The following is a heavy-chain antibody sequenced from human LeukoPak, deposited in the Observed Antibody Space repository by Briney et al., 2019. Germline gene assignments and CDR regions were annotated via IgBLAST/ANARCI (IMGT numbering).Heavy chain of an antibody. V-gene: IGHV3-74*01. CDR3: ARDSIPVSVYFDH. Sequence: GGSLRLSCAASGFAFSNHWMHWVRQAPGKGPVWVSRINSDGSGTSYADSVKGRFTISRDNAKNALYLQMNSLRAEDTALYYCARDSIPVSVYFDHWGQGTLVTVSS. CDR2: INSDGSGT. J-gene: IGHJ4*02. CDR1: GFAFSNHW. D-gene: IGHD6-19*01.